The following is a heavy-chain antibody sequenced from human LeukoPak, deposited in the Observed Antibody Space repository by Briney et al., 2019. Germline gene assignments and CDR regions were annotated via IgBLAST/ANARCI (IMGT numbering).Heavy chain of an antibody. CDR2: INPNSGGT. V-gene: IGHV1-2*02. Sequence: ASVKVSCEASGYTFTGYYMHWVRQAPGQGLEWMGWINPNSGGTNYAQKFQGRVTMTRDTSISTAYMELSRLRSDDTAVYYCARGPEPPPGPYYYYYMDVWGKGTTVTVSS. CDR3: ARGPEPPPGPYYYYYMDV. J-gene: IGHJ6*03. CDR1: GYTFTGYY. D-gene: IGHD1-14*01.